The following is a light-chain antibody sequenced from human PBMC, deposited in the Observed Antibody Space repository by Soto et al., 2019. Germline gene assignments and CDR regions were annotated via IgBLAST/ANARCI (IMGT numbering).Light chain of an antibody. CDR1: QSISSS. CDR3: QQSYSTPWT. CDR2: AAS. J-gene: IGKJ1*01. Sequence: DIQMTQSPSSLSASIGDRVTITCRASQSISSSLNWYQQRPGKAPKLLIYAASNLHSGVPSRFSGSGSGTDFTLAISSLQPEDFATYHCQQSYSTPWTFGHGTKVEIK. V-gene: IGKV1-39*01.